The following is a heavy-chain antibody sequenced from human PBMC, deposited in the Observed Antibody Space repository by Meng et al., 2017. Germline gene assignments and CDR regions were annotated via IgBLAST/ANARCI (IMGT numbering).Heavy chain of an antibody. Sequence: QLQQWAPVRFNPSGPLSLPCAFFGGSFCGYSWSCLRPPPGKGLEWIAEINPSGSTNYNPSLKSRVTISVDTSKNQFSLKLSSVTAADTAVYYCARGRSIVATRVAWFDPWGQGTLVTVSS. CDR1: GGSFCGYS. J-gene: IGHJ5*02. D-gene: IGHD5-12*01. V-gene: IGHV4-34*01. CDR2: INPSGST. CDR3: ARGRSIVATRVAWFDP.